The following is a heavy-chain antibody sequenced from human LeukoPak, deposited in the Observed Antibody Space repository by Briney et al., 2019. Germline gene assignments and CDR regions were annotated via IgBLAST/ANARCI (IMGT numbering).Heavy chain of an antibody. J-gene: IGHJ5*02. V-gene: IGHV4-39*07. CDR1: GASISSSSFY. D-gene: IGHD6-13*01. CDR3: AREMWAAAGTTYDWFDP. Sequence: SETLSLTCTVSGASISSSSFYWGWIRQSPEKGLEWIGSIYYGGSTYYNPALQSRVTISVDTSKNQFSLKLSSVTAADTAVYYCAREMWAAAGTTYDWFDPWGQGTLVTVSS. CDR2: IYYGGST.